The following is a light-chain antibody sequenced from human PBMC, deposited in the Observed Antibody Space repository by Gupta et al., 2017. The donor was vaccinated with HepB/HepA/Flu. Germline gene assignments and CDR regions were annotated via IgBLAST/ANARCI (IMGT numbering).Light chain of an antibody. V-gene: IGKV1-5*03. Sequence: DIQMTQSPSTLSASVGDRVTITCRASQSIYKWLAWYQQKPGKVPKLLIYKASSLESGVPSRFSGSGSGTEFTLTSSSLQPDDFATYYCLQYNNLFTFGPGTKVDIK. J-gene: IGKJ3*01. CDR1: QSIYKW. CDR3: LQYNNLFT. CDR2: KAS.